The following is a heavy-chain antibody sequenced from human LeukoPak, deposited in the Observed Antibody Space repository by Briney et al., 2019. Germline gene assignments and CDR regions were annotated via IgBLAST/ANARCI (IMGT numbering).Heavy chain of an antibody. CDR2: ISGSGGST. CDR3: AKGGYFSGGSCYPYYFDY. V-gene: IGHV3-23*01. D-gene: IGHD2-15*01. J-gene: IGHJ4*02. CDR1: GITFSSYA. Sequence: GGSLRLSCAASGITFSSYAMSWVRQAPGKGLEWVSAISGSGGSTYYADSVKGRFTISRDNSKNTLYLQMNSLRAEDTAVYYCAKGGYFSGGSCYPYYFDYWGQGTLVTVSS.